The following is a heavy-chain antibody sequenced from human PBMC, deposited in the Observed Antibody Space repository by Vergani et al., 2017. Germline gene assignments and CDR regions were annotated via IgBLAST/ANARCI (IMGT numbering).Heavy chain of an antibody. CDR1: GGSFSGYY. V-gene: IGHV4-34*01. J-gene: IGHJ4*02. D-gene: IGHD3-10*01. CDR2: INHSGST. Sequence: QVQLQQWGAGLLKPSETLSLTFAGYGGSFSGYYWSWIRQPPGKGLEWIGEINHSGSTNYNPSLKSRVTISVDTSKNQFSLKLSSVTAADTAVYYCARGGITMVRGVMYFFDYWGQGTLVTVSS. CDR3: ARGGITMVRGVMYFFDY.